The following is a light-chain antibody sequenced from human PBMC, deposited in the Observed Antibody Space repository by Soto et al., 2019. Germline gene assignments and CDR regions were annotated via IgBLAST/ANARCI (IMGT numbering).Light chain of an antibody. J-gene: IGLJ3*02. Sequence: QSALTQPASVSGSPGQSITISCTGPSRDVGGYNYVFWYQQHPGKAPKLLIYDVSNRPSGVSNRFSGSKSANTASLTISGLQAEDEAHYYCNSYTSSSTWVFGGGTKLTVL. CDR2: DVS. V-gene: IGLV2-14*01. CDR1: SRDVGGYNY. CDR3: NSYTSSSTWV.